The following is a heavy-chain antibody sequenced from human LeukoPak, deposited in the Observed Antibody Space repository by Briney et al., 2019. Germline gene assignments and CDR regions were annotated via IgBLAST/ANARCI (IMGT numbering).Heavy chain of an antibody. D-gene: IGHD6-19*01. CDR2: ISRNGAHP. V-gene: IGHV3-23*01. CDR3: TTPGDSGWYNH. CDR1: GFTFSNYA. Sequence: PGGSLRLSCAATGFTFSNYAMSEVRQAPGKGLEWVSVISRNGAHPYYIYSVRDRFTVSRDNSKNIMYLQMNSLRAEDAALYYCTTPGDSGWYNHWGQGTLVTASS. J-gene: IGHJ4*02.